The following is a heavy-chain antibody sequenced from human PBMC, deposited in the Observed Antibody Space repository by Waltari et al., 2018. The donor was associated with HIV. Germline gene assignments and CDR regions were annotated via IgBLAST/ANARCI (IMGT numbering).Heavy chain of an antibody. CDR1: GFLFGSYG. V-gene: IGHV3-33*01. D-gene: IGHD2-8*01. Sequence: QVQLVESGGGVVQPGRSLRLSCAASGFLFGSYGRDWVRQAPGKGLEWVAVIWFDGKHKYYSDSVKGRFTISRDNSKDTVDLQMNSLRTEDTGVYYCARGDIILMVYTIDYWGQGTLVSVSS. J-gene: IGHJ4*02. CDR2: IWFDGKHK. CDR3: ARGDIILMVYTIDY.